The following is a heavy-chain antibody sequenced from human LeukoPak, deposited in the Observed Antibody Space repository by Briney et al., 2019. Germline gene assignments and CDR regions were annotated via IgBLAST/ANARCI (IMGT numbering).Heavy chain of an antibody. Sequence: GGSLRLSCAASGFTFSNYAMSWVRQAPGKELEWVSGITSGDNTYYADPVKGRVTISRDNSKNTLYLQMNSLRVEDTAIYYCAKAGVTTVWDAFPIWGQGTTVTVSS. CDR3: AKAGVTTVWDAFPI. J-gene: IGHJ3*02. CDR2: ITSGDNT. CDR1: GFTFSNYA. D-gene: IGHD4-17*01. V-gene: IGHV3-23*01.